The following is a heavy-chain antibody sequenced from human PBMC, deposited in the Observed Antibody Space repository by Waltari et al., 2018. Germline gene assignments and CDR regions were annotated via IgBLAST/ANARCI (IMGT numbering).Heavy chain of an antibody. V-gene: IGHV1-18*01. CDR1: GYTFTSYG. Sequence: QVQLVQSGAEVKKPGASVKVSCKASGYTFTSYGISWVRQAPGQGLEWMGWISAYNGNTNYAQKLQGRVTMTTDTSTSTAYMELRSLRSDDTAVYYCARDRGRRGMLVVVSHFDYWGQGTLVTVSS. CDR2: ISAYNGNT. D-gene: IGHD3-22*01. CDR3: ARDRGRRGMLVVVSHFDY. J-gene: IGHJ4*02.